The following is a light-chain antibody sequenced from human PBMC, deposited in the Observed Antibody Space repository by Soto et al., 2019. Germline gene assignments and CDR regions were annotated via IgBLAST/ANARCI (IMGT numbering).Light chain of an antibody. Sequence: DIQLTQSPSFLSASVGDRVTITCRTSQAIDSYLAWYQQTPGKAPKLLIYAASTLQSGVPSRFSGSASGTEFTLTISSRQPEDFATYYCQQFKSYPITFGQGTRLEI. J-gene: IGKJ5*01. CDR2: AAS. CDR1: QAIDSY. CDR3: QQFKSYPIT. V-gene: IGKV1-9*01.